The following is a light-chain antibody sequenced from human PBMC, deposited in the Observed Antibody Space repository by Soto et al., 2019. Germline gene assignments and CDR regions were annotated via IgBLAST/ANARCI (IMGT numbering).Light chain of an antibody. CDR2: GNS. CDR3: QSYDSSLSGYV. V-gene: IGLV1-40*01. J-gene: IGLJ1*01. Sequence: QSVLTQPPSVSGAPGQRVTISCTGSNSNIGAGYDVHWYQQLPGTAPKLLIYGNSNRPSGVPDRFSDSKSAISASLAITGLQAEDEADYYCQSYDSSLSGYVFGTGTKVTVL. CDR1: NSNIGAGYD.